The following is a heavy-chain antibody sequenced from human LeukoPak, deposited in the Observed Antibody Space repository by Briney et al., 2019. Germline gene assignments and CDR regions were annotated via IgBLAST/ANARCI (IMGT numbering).Heavy chain of an antibody. CDR3: ARGNRHLAYYGSGSRLPFDY. Sequence: GSLRLSCAASGFTFNNYAMNWVRQSPGKGLEWIGEINHIGDANYNPSLLGRVAMSLDTSRSHFSLKLRSLLAADTAVYYCARGNRHLAYYGSGSRLPFDYWGQGSLVTVSS. D-gene: IGHD3-10*01. CDR1: GFTFNNYA. CDR2: INHIGDA. V-gene: IGHV4-34*01. J-gene: IGHJ4*02.